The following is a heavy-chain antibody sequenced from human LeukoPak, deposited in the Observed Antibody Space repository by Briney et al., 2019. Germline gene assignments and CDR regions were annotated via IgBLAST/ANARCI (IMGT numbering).Heavy chain of an antibody. Sequence: ASVKVSCKASGYTFTSYGISWVRQAPGQGLERMGWISAYNGNTNYAQKLQGRVTMTTDTSTSTAYMELRSLRSDDTAVYYCARDQRGRYCSSTSCYTIDYWGQGTLVTVSS. CDR2: ISAYNGNT. D-gene: IGHD2-2*02. CDR3: ARDQRGRYCSSTSCYTIDY. CDR1: GYTFTSYG. V-gene: IGHV1-18*01. J-gene: IGHJ4*02.